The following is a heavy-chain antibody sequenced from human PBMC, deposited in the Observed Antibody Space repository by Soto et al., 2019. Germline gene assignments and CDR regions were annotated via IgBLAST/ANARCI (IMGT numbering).Heavy chain of an antibody. CDR1: WGTFSSYA. CDR3: ARGGGAYDGTTDYYYHYGMDV. Sequence: SVKVSCSASWGTFSSYAISWVRQSPEQGLEWMGGIIPIFGTANYAQKFQGRVTITADESTSTAYMELSSLRSEDTAVYYCARGGGAYDGTTDYYYHYGMDVCGQGTTVTVSS. J-gene: IGHJ6*02. D-gene: IGHD1-7*01. V-gene: IGHV1-69*13. CDR2: IIPIFGTA.